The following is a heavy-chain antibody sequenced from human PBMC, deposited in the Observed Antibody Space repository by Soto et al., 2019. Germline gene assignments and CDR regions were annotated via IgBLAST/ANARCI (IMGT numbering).Heavy chain of an antibody. V-gene: IGHV3-23*01. J-gene: IGHJ5*02. CDR1: GFTFSSYA. D-gene: IGHD3-9*01. Sequence: PGGSLRLSCAASGFTFSSYAMSWVRQAPGKGLEWVSAISGSGGSTYYADSVKGRFTISRDNSKNTLYLQMNSLRAEDTAVYYCAKETVERYFDWSQLNWFDPWGQGTLVTVYS. CDR3: AKETVERYFDWSQLNWFDP. CDR2: ISGSGGST.